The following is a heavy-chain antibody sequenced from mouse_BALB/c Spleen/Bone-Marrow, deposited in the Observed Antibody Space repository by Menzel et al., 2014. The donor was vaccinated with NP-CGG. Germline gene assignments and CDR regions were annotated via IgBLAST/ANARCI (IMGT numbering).Heavy chain of an antibody. D-gene: IGHD2-14*01. J-gene: IGHJ1*01. V-gene: IGHV14-1*02. CDR1: GFNIKDYY. Sequence: VQLQQSGAELVRPGALVKLSYKASGFNIKDYYMYWVKQRPEQGLEWIGRIDPENGNTIYDPKFQGKASITVDTSSNTAYLQLSSLTSEDTAVYYCASYYRYDRYFDVWGAGTTVTVSS. CDR3: ASYYRYDRYFDV. CDR2: IDPENGNT.